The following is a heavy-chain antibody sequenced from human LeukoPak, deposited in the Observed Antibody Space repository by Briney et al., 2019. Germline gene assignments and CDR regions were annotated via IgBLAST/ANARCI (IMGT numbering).Heavy chain of an antibody. Sequence: SETLSLTCAVYGGSFSGYYWSWIRQPPGKGLEWIGEINHSGSTNYNPSLKSRVTISVDTPKNQFSLKLSSVTAADTAVYYCARSSRAARWFDYWGQGTLVTVSS. V-gene: IGHV4-34*01. CDR2: INHSGST. D-gene: IGHD6-6*01. CDR1: GGSFSGYY. J-gene: IGHJ4*02. CDR3: ARSSRAARWFDY.